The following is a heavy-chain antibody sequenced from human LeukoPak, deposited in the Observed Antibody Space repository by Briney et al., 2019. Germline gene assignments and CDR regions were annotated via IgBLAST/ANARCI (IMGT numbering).Heavy chain of an antibody. J-gene: IGHJ4*02. V-gene: IGHV3-11*04. CDR2: ISSSDSTI. D-gene: IGHD2-2*01. CDR3: ARGDCSCTRCYELVY. Sequence: GGSLRLSCAGSGFTFSDYYMRWIRQARGKGVEWVSYISSSDSTIYYTDSVKGRFTISTDNDKNSLYLQIDSLGTDDTTVPDCARGDCSCTRCYELVYWLQATLVGDPS. CDR1: GFTFSDYY.